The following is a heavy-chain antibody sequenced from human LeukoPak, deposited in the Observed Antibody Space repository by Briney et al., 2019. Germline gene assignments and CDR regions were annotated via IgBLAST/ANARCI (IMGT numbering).Heavy chain of an antibody. D-gene: IGHD2-2*02. CDR3: ARARAIRHIPLDH. CDR2: INHSGST. V-gene: IGHV4-34*01. CDR1: GGSFSGYY. J-gene: IGHJ4*02. Sequence: SETLSLTCAVYGGSFSGYYWSWIRQPPGKGLEWIGEINHSGSTNYNPSLKSRVTISVDTSKNQFSLKLSSVTAADTAVYYCARARAIRHIPLDHWGQGTLVTVSS.